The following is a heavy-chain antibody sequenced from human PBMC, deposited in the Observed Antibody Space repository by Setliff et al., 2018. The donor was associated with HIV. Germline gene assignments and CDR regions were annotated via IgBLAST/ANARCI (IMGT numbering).Heavy chain of an antibody. J-gene: IGHJ4*02. CDR3: TTEVFRQWLVGDY. CDR1: GFTFSNAW. V-gene: IGHV3-15*01. Sequence: KPGGSLRLSCAASGFTFSNAWMSWVRQAPGKGLEWVGRIKSKSDDGTTDYAAPVKGRFTISRDDSKNTLYLQMKSLKTEDTAVYYCTTEVFRQWLVGDYWGQGTLVTVSS. D-gene: IGHD6-19*01. CDR2: IKSKSDDGTT.